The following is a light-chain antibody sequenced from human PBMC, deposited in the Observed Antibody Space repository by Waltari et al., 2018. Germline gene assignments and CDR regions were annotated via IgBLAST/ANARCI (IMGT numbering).Light chain of an antibody. Sequence: EIVLTQSPGTLSLSPGERATLSCRASQSVSSSYLAWYQQKPGQAPRLLIYGASSRATGIPDRFSGSGSGTDFTLTISRLEPEDFAVYYCQQYNTLYTFGQGTKLEIK. CDR2: GAS. J-gene: IGKJ2*01. CDR1: QSVSSSY. V-gene: IGKV3-20*01. CDR3: QQYNTLYT.